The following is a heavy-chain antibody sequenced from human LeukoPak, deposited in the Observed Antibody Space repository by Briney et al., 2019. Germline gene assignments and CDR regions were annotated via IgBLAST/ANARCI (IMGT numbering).Heavy chain of an antibody. Sequence: GGSLSLSCVVSGFTFSDHFLDWVRQAPGKGLEGVSYISSSGSTIYYADSVKGRFTISRDNAKNSLYLQMNSLRAEDTAVYYCARAGSGSYFDYWGQGTLVTVSS. CDR1: GFTFSDHF. V-gene: IGHV3-11*01. D-gene: IGHD1-26*01. CDR3: ARAGSGSYFDY. CDR2: ISSSGSTI. J-gene: IGHJ4*02.